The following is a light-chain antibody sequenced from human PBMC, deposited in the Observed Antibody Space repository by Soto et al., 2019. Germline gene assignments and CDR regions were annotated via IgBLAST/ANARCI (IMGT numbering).Light chain of an antibody. CDR3: QQYTNWRT. CDR2: DAS. J-gene: IGKJ1*01. V-gene: IGKV3-15*01. CDR1: QGVSTN. Sequence: EIVMTQSPATLSVSPGETATLSCRASQGVSTNLAWYQQKPGQAPRLLISDASTRAAGVPARFSGSGSGTDFTLTISSLQSEDFAIYYCQQYTNWRTFGQGTRVEVK.